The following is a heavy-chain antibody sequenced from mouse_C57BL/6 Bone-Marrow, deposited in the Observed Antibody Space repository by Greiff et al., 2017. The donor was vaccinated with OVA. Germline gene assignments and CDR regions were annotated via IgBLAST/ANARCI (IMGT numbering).Heavy chain of an antibody. D-gene: IGHD1-1*01. CDR3: AREASGATVVARGAMDY. CDR2: ISDGGSYT. J-gene: IGHJ4*01. Sequence: EVKLMESGGGLVKPGGSLKLSCAASGFTFSSYAMSWVRQTPEKRLEWVATISDGGSYTYYPDNVKGRFTISRDNAKNNLYLQMSHLKSEDTAMYYCAREASGATVVARGAMDYWGQGTSVTVSS. V-gene: IGHV5-4*01. CDR1: GFTFSSYA.